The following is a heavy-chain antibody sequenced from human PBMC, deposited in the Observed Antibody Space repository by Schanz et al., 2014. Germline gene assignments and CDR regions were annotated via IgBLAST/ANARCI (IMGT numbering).Heavy chain of an antibody. CDR1: GGSIRGYY. CDR2: VHSSGST. V-gene: IGHV4-59*08. CDR3: ARHLPGGYNNHGWFDP. D-gene: IGHD4-4*01. J-gene: IGHJ5*02. Sequence: QVQLQASGPGLVKPSETLSLTCTVSGGSIRGYYCSWIRQPPGKGLEWIGYVHSSGSTNYNSSLKGRVTIQVDPSKNQFSLKLSSVPAADTAVYYCARHLPGGYNNHGWFDPWGQGTLVTVSS.